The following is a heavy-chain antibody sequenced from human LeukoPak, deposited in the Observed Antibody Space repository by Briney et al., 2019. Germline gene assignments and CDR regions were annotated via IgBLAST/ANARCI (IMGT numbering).Heavy chain of an antibody. CDR2: INDSGTT. V-gene: IGHV4-59*08. J-gene: IGHJ5*02. CDR1: GGSISTYY. Sequence: PSETLSLTCAVSGGSISTYYWSWIRELPGKGLECLGIINDSGTTNYNPSLKSRGSISVDTPKNQFSLKLSSVTAADTAVYYCARSITISRNVFDPWGQGTLVTVSS. D-gene: IGHD3-3*01. CDR3: ARSITISRNVFDP.